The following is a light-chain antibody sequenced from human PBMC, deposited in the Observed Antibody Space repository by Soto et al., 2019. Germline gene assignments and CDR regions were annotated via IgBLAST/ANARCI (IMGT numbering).Light chain of an antibody. J-gene: IGKJ1*01. CDR2: RAS. Sequence: EIVMTQSPATLSVSPGERVTLSCRASQSVSSNLAWYSQKPGQAPRLLVYRASTRATGIPARFSGSGSGTDFTLTITSLQSEDFAVYYCQQYKNRPPWTFGQGTKVDIK. V-gene: IGKV3-15*01. CDR3: QQYKNRPPWT. CDR1: QSVSSN.